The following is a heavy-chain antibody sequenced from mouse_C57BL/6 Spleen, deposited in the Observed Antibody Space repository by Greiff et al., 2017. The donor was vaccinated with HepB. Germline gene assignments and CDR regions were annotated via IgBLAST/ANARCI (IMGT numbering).Heavy chain of an antibody. V-gene: IGHV1-50*01. CDR2: IDPSDSYT. J-gene: IGHJ3*01. CDR1: GYTFTSYW. CDR3: ASYYGSSGWFAY. Sequence: QVQLKQPGAELVKPGASVKLSCKASGYTFTSYWMQWVKQRPGQGLEWIGEIDPSDSYTNYNQKFKGKATLTVDTSSSTAYMQLSSLTSEDSAVYYCASYYGSSGWFAYWGQGTLVTVSA. D-gene: IGHD1-1*01.